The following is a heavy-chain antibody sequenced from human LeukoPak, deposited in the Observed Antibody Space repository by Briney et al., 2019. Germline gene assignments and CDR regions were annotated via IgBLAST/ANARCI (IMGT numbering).Heavy chain of an antibody. Sequence: SETLSLTCAIYGGSFSGYYWSWIRQPPGKGLEWIGEINHSGSTNYNPSLKSRVTISVDTSRNQFSLKLSSVTAADTAVYYCARGQWLARVDYWGQGTLVTVSS. CDR3: ARGQWLARVDY. CDR1: GGSFSGYY. D-gene: IGHD6-19*01. CDR2: INHSGST. J-gene: IGHJ4*02. V-gene: IGHV4-34*01.